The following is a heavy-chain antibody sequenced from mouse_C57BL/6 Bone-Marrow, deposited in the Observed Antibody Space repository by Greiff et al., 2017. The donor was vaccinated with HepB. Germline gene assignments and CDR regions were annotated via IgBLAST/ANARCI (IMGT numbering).Heavy chain of an antibody. Sequence: VQLKESGAELARPGASVKLSCKASGYTFTSYGISWVKQRTGQGLEWIGEIYPRSGNTYYNEKFKGKATLTADKSSSTAYMELRSLTSEDSAVYFCARDDGYYPAWFAYWGQGTLVTVPA. J-gene: IGHJ3*01. CDR3: ARDDGYYPAWFAY. D-gene: IGHD2-3*01. CDR2: IYPRSGNT. V-gene: IGHV1-81*01. CDR1: GYTFTSYG.